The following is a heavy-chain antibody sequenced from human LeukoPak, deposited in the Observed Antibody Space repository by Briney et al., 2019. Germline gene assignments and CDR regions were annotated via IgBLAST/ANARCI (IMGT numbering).Heavy chain of an antibody. CDR2: IFYNGRT. V-gene: IGHV4-39*01. J-gene: IGHJ4*02. CDR1: SGYVRSSSYY. Sequence: SETLSLTCTVSSGYVRSSSYYWGRIRQPPGKGLEWIGSIFYNGRTHYNPSLKSRVTMSVDTSENQFSLTVSSVTAADTAIYYCARMMFYDGSAAEDWGQGTLVTVSS. CDR3: ARMMFYDGSAAED. D-gene: IGHD3-22*01.